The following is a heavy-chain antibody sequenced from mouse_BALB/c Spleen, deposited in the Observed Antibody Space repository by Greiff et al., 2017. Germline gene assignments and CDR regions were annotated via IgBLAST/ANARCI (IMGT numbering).Heavy chain of an antibody. CDR1: GFTFSSYT. Sequence: EVKVVESGGGLVQPGGSLKLSCAASGFTFSSYTMSWVRQTPEKRLEWVAYISNGGGSTYYPDTVKGRFTISRDNAKNTLYLQMSSLKSEDTAMYYCAREYYRYEGGVYYAMDYWGQGTSVTVSS. J-gene: IGHJ4*01. CDR3: AREYYRYEGGVYYAMDY. D-gene: IGHD2-14*01. CDR2: ISNGGGST. V-gene: IGHV5-12-2*01.